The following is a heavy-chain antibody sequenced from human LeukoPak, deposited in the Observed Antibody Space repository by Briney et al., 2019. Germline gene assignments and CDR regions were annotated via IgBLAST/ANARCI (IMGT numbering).Heavy chain of an antibody. Sequence: GGSLRLSCAASGFTFSSYGMHWVHQAPGKGLEWVAFIRYDGSNKYYADSVKGRFTISRDNSKNTLYLQMNSLRAEDTAVYYCANILYSGSYIDYWGQGTLVTVSS. J-gene: IGHJ4*02. CDR1: GFTFSSYG. V-gene: IGHV3-30*02. CDR2: IRYDGSNK. CDR3: ANILYSGSYIDY. D-gene: IGHD1-26*01.